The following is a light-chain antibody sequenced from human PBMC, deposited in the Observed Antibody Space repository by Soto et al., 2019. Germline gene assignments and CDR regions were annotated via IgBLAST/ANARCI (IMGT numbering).Light chain of an antibody. J-gene: IGKJ1*01. CDR3: QQHGNSPRT. V-gene: IGKV3-20*01. CDR2: GAS. Sequence: EIVLTQSPGTLSLSPGERATLPCRASQNITNNYVAWYQHKPGPAPRLLIYGASSRATGIPVRFSGSGSGTDFTLTISRQEPEDFAVYYCQQHGNSPRTFGQGTKVEIK. CDR1: QNITNNY.